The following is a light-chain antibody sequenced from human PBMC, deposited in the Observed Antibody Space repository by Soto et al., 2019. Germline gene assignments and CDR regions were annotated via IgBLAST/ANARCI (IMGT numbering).Light chain of an antibody. CDR1: SSNIGSNS. CDR2: RND. CDR3: AAWDDSLNGYV. V-gene: IGLV1-44*01. J-gene: IGLJ1*01. Sequence: QSVLTQPPSASGTPGQRVTISCSGSSSNIGSNSVNWYQQLPGTAPKLLIYRNDRRPSGVPDRFSGSKSGTSASLAISGLQSEDEADYHCAAWDDSLNGYVFGTGTKVTVL.